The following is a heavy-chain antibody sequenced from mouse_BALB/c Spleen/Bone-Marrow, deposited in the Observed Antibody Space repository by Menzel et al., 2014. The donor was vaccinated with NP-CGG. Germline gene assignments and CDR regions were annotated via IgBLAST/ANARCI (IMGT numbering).Heavy chain of an antibody. CDR3: SRGGGFAY. Sequence: VKLVESGAELVKPGASVKMSCKAFGYTFTTYPIEWMKQTHGKSLEWIGNFHPYNDDTKYNEKFKGKAKLTVEKSSSTVYLELRRLTSDDPAVYYCSRGGGFAYWGQGTLVTVSA. CDR1: GYTFTTYP. J-gene: IGHJ3*01. V-gene: IGHV1-47*01. CDR2: FHPYNDDT.